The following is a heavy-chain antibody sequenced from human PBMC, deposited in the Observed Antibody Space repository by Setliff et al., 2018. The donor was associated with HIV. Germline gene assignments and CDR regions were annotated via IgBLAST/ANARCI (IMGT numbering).Heavy chain of an antibody. D-gene: IGHD3-10*01. CDR2: IATYSDET. CDR3: AKDSTYYYGSGSSPLRPHYYYGMDV. V-gene: IGHV1-18*01. CDR1: GYTFTAYG. J-gene: IGHJ6*02. Sequence: ASVKVSCKPSGYTFTAYGLSWVRQAPGQGLEWMGWIATYSDETSYAQNLQGRVTMTTDTSTNTAYLELRSLRFDDTAVYYCAKDSTYYYGSGSSPLRPHYYYGMDVWGQGTTVTVSS.